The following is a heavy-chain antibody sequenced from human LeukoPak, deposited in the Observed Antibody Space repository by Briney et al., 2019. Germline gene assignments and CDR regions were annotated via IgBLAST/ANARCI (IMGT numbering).Heavy chain of an antibody. CDR1: GGSFSGYY. V-gene: IGHV4-34*01. J-gene: IGHJ1*01. CDR2: INHSGST. CDR3: ARGGSLWWGPQAEYFQH. D-gene: IGHD2-21*02. Sequence: SETLSLTCAVYGGSFSGYYWSWIRQPPGKGLEWIGEINHSGSTNYNPSLKSRVTISVDTSKNQFSLKLSSVTAADTAVYYCARGGSLWWGPQAEYFQHWGQGTLVTVSS.